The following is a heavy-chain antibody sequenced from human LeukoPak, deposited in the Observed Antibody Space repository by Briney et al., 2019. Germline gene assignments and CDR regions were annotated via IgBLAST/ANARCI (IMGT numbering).Heavy chain of an antibody. J-gene: IGHJ6*04. CDR1: GVTFSRYE. CDR3: AELGITMIGGV. Sequence: GGSLRLSCAASGVTFSRYEMNWVRQAPGKGRGWVSYISSSGSTIYYADSVKGRFTISRENAKNSLYLQMNSLRAEDTAVYYCAELGITMIGGVWGKGTTVTISS. D-gene: IGHD3-10*02. CDR2: ISSSGSTI. V-gene: IGHV3-48*03.